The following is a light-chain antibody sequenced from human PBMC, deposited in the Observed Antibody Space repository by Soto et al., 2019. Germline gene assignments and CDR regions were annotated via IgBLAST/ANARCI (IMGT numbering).Light chain of an antibody. CDR3: QRYNGAPYT. J-gene: IGKJ2*01. CDR1: QGISNY. V-gene: IGKV1-27*01. CDR2: AAS. Sequence: DFQMTQSPSSLSASVGDRVTITCRANQGISNYLAWYQQRPGKVPQVLIYAASTLQSGVPSRFSGRGSGSEFTLTINGLQPEDVGTYFCQRYNGAPYTFGQGTQVEIK.